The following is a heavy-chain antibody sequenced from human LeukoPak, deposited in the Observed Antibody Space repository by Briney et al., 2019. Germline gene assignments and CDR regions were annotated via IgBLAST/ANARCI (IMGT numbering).Heavy chain of an antibody. CDR2: ISAYNGNT. J-gene: IGHJ4*02. CDR1: GYTFTSYG. V-gene: IGHV1-18*01. D-gene: IGHD1-26*01. Sequence: ASVKVSCKASGYTFTSYGISWVRQAPGQGLEWMGWISAYNGNTNYAQKLQGRVTMTTDTSTSTAYMELRGLRSDDTAVYYCARELVGAQAFDYWGQRTLVTVSS. CDR3: ARELVGAQAFDY.